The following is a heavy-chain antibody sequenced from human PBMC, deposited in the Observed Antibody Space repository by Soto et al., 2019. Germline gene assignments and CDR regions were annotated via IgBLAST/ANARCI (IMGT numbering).Heavy chain of an antibody. Sequence: EVRLLESGGGLVQPGGSLRLSCAASGFSVSSYGMNWVRQAPGKGLECVSGISNSGTTTYYADSVKGRFTISRDNSKNTLYLQMNSLRAEDTAVYYCVKDCFGILRLTTPDYWGQGTLVTVSS. D-gene: IGHD1-1*01. V-gene: IGHV3-23*01. CDR3: VKDCFGILRLTTPDY. CDR2: ISNSGTTT. J-gene: IGHJ4*02. CDR1: GFSVSSYG.